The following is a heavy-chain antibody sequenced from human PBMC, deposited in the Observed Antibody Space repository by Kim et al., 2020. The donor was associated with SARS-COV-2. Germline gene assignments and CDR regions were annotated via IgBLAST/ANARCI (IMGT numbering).Heavy chain of an antibody. Sequence: SETLSLTCAVYGGSFSGYYWTWIRQPPGKGLEWIGEINHSGSTNYNPSLKSRVTISADTSKNQFSLKLSSVTAADTAVYYCARKPHGYYYGMDVWGQGTT. J-gene: IGHJ6*02. CDR1: GGSFSGYY. CDR3: ARKPHGYYYGMDV. CDR2: INHSGST. V-gene: IGHV4-34*01.